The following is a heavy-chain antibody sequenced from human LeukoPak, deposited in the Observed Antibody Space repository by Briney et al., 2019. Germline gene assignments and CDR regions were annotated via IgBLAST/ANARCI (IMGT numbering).Heavy chain of an antibody. V-gene: IGHV3-74*01. CDR2: ISTDGYTT. CDR1: GLAFSAYK. CDR3: VVGGSPGY. D-gene: IGHD2-15*01. Sequence: PGGSLRLSCAASGLAFSAYKMHWVRQAPRKGLVWVSRISTDGYTTDYADFVQGRFTASRDNTKHTWSLEMNSLRAEDTAVYYCVVGGSPGYWGQGTLVTVSS. J-gene: IGHJ4*02.